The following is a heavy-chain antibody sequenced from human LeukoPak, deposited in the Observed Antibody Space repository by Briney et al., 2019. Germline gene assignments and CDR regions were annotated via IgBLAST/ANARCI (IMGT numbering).Heavy chain of an antibody. CDR2: IIPIFGTA. D-gene: IGHD3-3*01. V-gene: IGHV1-69*13. CDR1: GGTYSSYA. Sequence: ASVKVSCKASGGTYSSYAISWVRQAPGQGLEWMGGIIPIFGTANYAQKFQGRVTITADESTSTAYMELSSLRSEDTAVYYCARDYYDFWSGPLNNHQIRPYYYYYYYMDVWGKGTTVTVSS. CDR3: ARDYYDFWSGPLNNHQIRPYYYYYYYMDV. J-gene: IGHJ6*03.